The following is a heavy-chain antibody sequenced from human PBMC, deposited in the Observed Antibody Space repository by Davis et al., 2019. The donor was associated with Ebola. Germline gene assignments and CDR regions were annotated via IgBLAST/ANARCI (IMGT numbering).Heavy chain of an antibody. CDR1: GFTFDDYA. D-gene: IGHD4-17*01. CDR3: TGADYGDYGVFDY. Sequence: GESLKISCAASGFTFDDYAMHWVRQASGKGLEWVGRIRSKANSYATAYAASVKGRFTISRDDSKNTAYLQMNSLKTEDTAVYYCTGADYGDYGVFDYWGQGTLVTVSS. CDR2: IRSKANSYAT. J-gene: IGHJ4*02. V-gene: IGHV3-73*01.